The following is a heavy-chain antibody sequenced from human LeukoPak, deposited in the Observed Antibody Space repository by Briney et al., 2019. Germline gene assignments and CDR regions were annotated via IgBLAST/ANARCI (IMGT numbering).Heavy chain of an antibody. CDR2: INPSSGGT. CDR1: GYTFTGYY. CDR3: ARDLIPGYSSSSDAFDI. D-gene: IGHD2-2*01. Sequence: ASVKVSCKASGYTFTGYYMHWVRQAPGQGLEWMGWINPSSGGTNYAQKFQGRVTMTRDTSISTAYMELSRLTSDDTAVYYCARDLIPGYSSSSDAFDIWGQGTMVTVSS. V-gene: IGHV1-2*02. J-gene: IGHJ3*02.